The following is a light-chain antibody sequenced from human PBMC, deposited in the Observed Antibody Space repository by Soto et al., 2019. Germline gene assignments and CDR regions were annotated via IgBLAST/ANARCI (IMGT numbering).Light chain of an antibody. Sequence: DIQMTQSPSTLSASVGDRVTITCRASQSISSWLAWYQQKPGKAPKLLIYDASSLESGVPSRFSGSGSGTEFTLNITSLQPDDFETYYCQQYNSYPWTFGHGTKVDIK. CDR1: QSISSW. J-gene: IGKJ1*01. CDR2: DAS. CDR3: QQYNSYPWT. V-gene: IGKV1-5*01.